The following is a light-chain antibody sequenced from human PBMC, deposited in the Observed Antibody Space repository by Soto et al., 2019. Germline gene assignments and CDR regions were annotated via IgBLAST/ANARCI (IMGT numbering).Light chain of an antibody. CDR2: SNN. CDR1: SSNIGSNT. J-gene: IGLJ3*02. Sequence: QSVLTQPPSASGTPGQRVIISCSGSSSNIGSNTVNWYQQLPGTAPKLLIYSNNQRPSGVPDRFSGSKSGTSASLAISGLQSEDEADYYCAAWDDSLNLWVFGGGTKLTVL. CDR3: AAWDDSLNLWV. V-gene: IGLV1-44*01.